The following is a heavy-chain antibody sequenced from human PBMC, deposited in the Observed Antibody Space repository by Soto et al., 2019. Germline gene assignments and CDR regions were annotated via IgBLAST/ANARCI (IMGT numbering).Heavy chain of an antibody. J-gene: IGHJ6*02. V-gene: IGHV1-2*02. CDR2: INPNNGDT. Sequence: QVQLVQSGAEVKKPGASVKVSCKTSGYSFAGYFVHWVRQAPGQGLEWMGWINPNNGDTNYSQKFQGRVSMTRDTPINTAYMELSRLTSDDTAVYYCARDFVGVVMDSGMDVWGQGTTVTVSS. D-gene: IGHD2-15*01. CDR3: ARDFVGVVMDSGMDV. CDR1: GYSFAGYF.